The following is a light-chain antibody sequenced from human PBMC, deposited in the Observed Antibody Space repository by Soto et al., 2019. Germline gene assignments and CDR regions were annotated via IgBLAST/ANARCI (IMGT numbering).Light chain of an antibody. CDR3: ASWDDRLGAVI. CDR2: SNN. V-gene: IGLV1-47*02. J-gene: IGLJ2*01. Sequence: QSVLTQPPSASGTPGQRVFISCSGSSSNIGGTNYAYWYRQPPGAAPKLLMHSNNLRPSGVPERISGSKSGTSASLAISGLRSEDEAVYYCASWDDRLGAVIFGGGTKVTVL. CDR1: SSNIGGTNY.